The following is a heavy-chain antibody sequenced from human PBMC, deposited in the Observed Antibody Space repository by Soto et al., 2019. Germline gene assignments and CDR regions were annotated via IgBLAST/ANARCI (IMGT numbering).Heavy chain of an antibody. CDR3: AKMEGMDPWAYSFDY. Sequence: EVQVLESGGGLVQPGGSLRLSCAATGFTFSDFAMSWVRQAPGKGLEWVSRIYGGGNGPHYADSVKGRVTISRDNSKKTLYLQMNSRRAEDTAVYYCAKMEGMDPWAYSFDYWGQGTLVTVSS. J-gene: IGHJ4*02. D-gene: IGHD2-2*03. CDR1: GFTFSDFA. CDR2: IYGGGNGP. V-gene: IGHV3-23*01.